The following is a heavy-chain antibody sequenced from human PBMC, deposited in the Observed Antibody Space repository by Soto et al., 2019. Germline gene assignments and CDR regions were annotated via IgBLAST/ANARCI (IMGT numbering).Heavy chain of an antibody. D-gene: IGHD2-2*01. V-gene: IGHV3-21*01. J-gene: IGHJ4*02. Sequence: SLRLSCAASGFTFSSYSMNWVRQAPGKGLEWVSSISSSSSYIYYADSVKGRFTISRDNAKNSLYLQMNSLRAEDTAVYYCARDPGYCSSTSCYYFDYWGQGTLVTVSS. CDR2: ISSSSSYI. CDR1: GFTFSSYS. CDR3: ARDPGYCSSTSCYYFDY.